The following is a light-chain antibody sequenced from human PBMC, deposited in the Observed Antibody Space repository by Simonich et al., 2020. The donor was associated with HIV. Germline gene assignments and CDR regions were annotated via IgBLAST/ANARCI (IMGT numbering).Light chain of an antibody. CDR3: QQYYSTPWT. Sequence: DIVMTQSPDSLAVSLGERATINCKSSQSVLYSVNNKNSLSWYQQKPGQPPKLLIYWASTRESGVPDRFSGSGSGTDFTLTISSLQAEDVAVYYCQQYYSTPWTFGQGTKVEIK. CDR1: QSVLYSVNNKNS. J-gene: IGKJ1*01. V-gene: IGKV4-1*01. CDR2: WAS.